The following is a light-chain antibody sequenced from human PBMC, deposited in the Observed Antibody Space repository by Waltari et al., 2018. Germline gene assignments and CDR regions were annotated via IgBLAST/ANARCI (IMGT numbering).Light chain of an antibody. Sequence: DIVMTQSPDSLAVSLGERATIHCKSSQSVLYSSNNKNYLAWYQQKPGQPPKLPIYWAATRESGVPDRFSGSGYGTDFTLTISSLQAEDVAVYYCQQYYSTPLTFGGGTKVEIK. CDR1: QSVLYSSNNKNY. V-gene: IGKV4-1*01. J-gene: IGKJ4*01. CDR3: QQYYSTPLT. CDR2: WAA.